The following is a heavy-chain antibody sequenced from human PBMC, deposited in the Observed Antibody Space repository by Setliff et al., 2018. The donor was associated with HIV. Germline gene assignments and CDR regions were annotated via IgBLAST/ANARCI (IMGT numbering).Heavy chain of an antibody. Sequence: SETLSLTCAVSGYSISSGYYWGWIRQPPGKGLECIGSIFHSGSTYYSPSLKSRVTISVDTSKNQFSLQLNSATAADTAVYYCVRYCSGGTCYDIDYWGQGTVVTVSS. J-gene: IGHJ4*02. CDR3: VRYCSGGTCYDIDY. CDR2: IFHSGST. CDR1: GYSISSGYY. D-gene: IGHD2-15*01. V-gene: IGHV4-38-2*01.